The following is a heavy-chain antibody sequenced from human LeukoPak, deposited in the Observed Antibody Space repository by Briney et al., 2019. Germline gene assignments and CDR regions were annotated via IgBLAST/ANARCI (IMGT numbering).Heavy chain of an antibody. CDR1: GGSISSYY. CDR2: IYYSGGS. V-gene: IGHV4-59*06. J-gene: IGHJ5*02. CDR3: ARLLNNWFDP. Sequence: SETLSLTCTVSGGSISSYYWSWIRQHPGKGLEWIGYIYYSGGSFYNPSLNSRVTISVDTSENQFSLKLSSVTAADTAVYYCARLLNNWFDPWGQGTLVTVPS.